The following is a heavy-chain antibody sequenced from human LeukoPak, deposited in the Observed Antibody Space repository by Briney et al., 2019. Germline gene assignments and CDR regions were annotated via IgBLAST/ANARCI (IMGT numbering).Heavy chain of an antibody. CDR1: GFTFSSYA. CDR3: ARSMTTDYYYYGMDV. CDR2: ISSSGGST. V-gene: IGHV3-23*01. D-gene: IGHD4-11*01. Sequence: PGGSLRLSCAASGFTFSSYAMSWVRQAPGKGLEWVSAISSSGGSTYYADSVKGRFTISRDNSKNTLYLQMNSLRAEDTAVYYCARSMTTDYYYYGMDVWGQGTTVTVSS. J-gene: IGHJ6*02.